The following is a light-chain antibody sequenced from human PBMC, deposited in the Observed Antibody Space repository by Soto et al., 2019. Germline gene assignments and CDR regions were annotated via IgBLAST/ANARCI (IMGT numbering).Light chain of an antibody. CDR2: WAS. Sequence: DIVMTQSPDSLAVSLGERATINCKSSQSVLYSSNNRNYLAWYQQKPGQPPKLLIYWASTRESGVPDRFSGSGSGTDFTLTISSLQAEDVAVYYCQQYYSTPPVTFGQGTKVDNK. CDR1: QSVLYSSNNRNY. CDR3: QQYYSTPPVT. J-gene: IGKJ1*01. V-gene: IGKV4-1*01.